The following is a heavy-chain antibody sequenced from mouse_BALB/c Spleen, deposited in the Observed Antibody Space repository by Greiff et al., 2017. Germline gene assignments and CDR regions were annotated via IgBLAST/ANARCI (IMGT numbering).Heavy chain of an antibody. J-gene: IGHJ2*01. CDR1: GFTFSSYT. V-gene: IGHV5-9*03. Sequence: EVMLVESGGGLVKPGGSLKLSCAASGFTFSSYTMSWVRQTPEKRLEWVATISSGGGNTYYPDSVKGRFTISRDNAKNNLYLQMSSLRSEDTALYYCASYYYGSSYGYYFDYWGQGTTLTVSS. D-gene: IGHD1-1*01. CDR3: ASYYYGSSYGYYFDY. CDR2: ISSGGGNT.